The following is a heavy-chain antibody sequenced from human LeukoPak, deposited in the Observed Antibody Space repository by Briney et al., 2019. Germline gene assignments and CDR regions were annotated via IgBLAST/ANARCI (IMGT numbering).Heavy chain of an antibody. J-gene: IGHJ4*02. CDR1: GFTFSIAW. CDR2: IKRRNDGGTT. D-gene: IGHD3-22*01. CDR3: TYYYDSSGYFGY. V-gene: IGHV3-15*01. Sequence: GGSLRLSCVASGFTFSIAWMSWVRQAPGKGLEWVGRIKRRNDGGTTDYAAPVKGRFTISRDDSKNTLYLQMNSLKTEDTAVYYCTYYYDSSGYFGYWGQGTLVTVSS.